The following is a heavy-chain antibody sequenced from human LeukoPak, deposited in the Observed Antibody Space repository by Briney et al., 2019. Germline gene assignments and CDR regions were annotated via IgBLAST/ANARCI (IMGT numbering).Heavy chain of an antibody. D-gene: IGHD1-26*01. CDR2: IYHSGST. CDR1: GGSISSGDYY. V-gene: IGHV4-30-4*08. CDR3: ARSDYLVDY. J-gene: IGHJ4*02. Sequence: SETLSLTCTVSGGSISSGDYYWSWLRQPPGKGLEWVGYIYHSGSTYYNPSLKSRVTISVDRSKNQFSLKLSSVTAADTAVYYCARSDYLVDYWGQGTLVTVSS.